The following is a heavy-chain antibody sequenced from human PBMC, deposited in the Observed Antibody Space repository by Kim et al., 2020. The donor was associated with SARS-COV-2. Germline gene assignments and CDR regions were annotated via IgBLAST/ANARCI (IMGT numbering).Heavy chain of an antibody. D-gene: IGHD3-10*01. Sequence: KYSQTLQGRVNITRDTAATTAYMELRSLTFKDTAVYYCAREGSGSYNWLDPWGQGTLVTVSS. V-gene: IGHV1-3*01. J-gene: IGHJ5*02. CDR3: AREGSGSYNWLDP.